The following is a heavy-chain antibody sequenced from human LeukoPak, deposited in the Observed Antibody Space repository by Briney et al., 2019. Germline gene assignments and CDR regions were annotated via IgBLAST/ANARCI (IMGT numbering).Heavy chain of an antibody. CDR3: ARPKYGYPVDYFDY. V-gene: IGHV1-18*01. CDR1: GYTFTSYG. D-gene: IGHD5-18*01. CDR2: ISAYNGNT. Sequence: VASVKVSCKASGYTFTSYGISWVRQAPGQGLEWMGWISAYNGNTNYAQKLQGRVTMTTDTSTSTAYMELRSLRSDDTAVYYCARPKYGYPVDYFDYWGQGTLVTVSS. J-gene: IGHJ4*02.